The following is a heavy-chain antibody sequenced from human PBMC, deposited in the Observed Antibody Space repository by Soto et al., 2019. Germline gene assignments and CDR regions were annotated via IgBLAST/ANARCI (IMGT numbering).Heavy chain of an antibody. D-gene: IGHD1-1*01. CDR2: IFSDDEK. Sequence: QVTLKESGPVLVKPTETLTLTCTVSGFSLSNARMGVSWIRQPPGKALEWLAHIFSDDEKSYSTSLKSRLTISKDTSKSQVVLTMTNMDPVDTATYYCARIRGTLNREYYYYGMDVWGQGTTVTVSS. J-gene: IGHJ6*02. CDR1: GFSLSNARMG. CDR3: ARIRGTLNREYYYYGMDV. V-gene: IGHV2-26*01.